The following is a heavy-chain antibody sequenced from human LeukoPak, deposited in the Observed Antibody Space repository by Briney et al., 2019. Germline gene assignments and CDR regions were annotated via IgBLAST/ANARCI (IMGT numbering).Heavy chain of an antibody. CDR2: ISDDGRSK. Sequence: GGSLRLSCAASGFSFISYGMHWVRQAPGKGLEWVGVISDDGRSKDYADSVKGRFTISRDNSKNTLCLQMNSLRAEDTAVYYCARVLSRGYSYGASDYWGQGTLVTVSS. CDR3: ARVLSRGYSYGASDY. J-gene: IGHJ4*01. V-gene: IGHV3-30*03. D-gene: IGHD5-18*01. CDR1: GFSFISYG.